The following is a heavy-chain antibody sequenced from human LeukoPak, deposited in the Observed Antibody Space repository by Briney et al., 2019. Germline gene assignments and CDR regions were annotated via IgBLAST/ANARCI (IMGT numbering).Heavy chain of an antibody. J-gene: IGHJ5*02. CDR2: IYYSGST. Sequence: SETLSLTCTVSGGSISSGAYYWSWIRQHPGKGLEWIGYIYYSGSTYSTPSLKSRLTISVDTYKNQFSLKLSSVTAADTAVYYCARLNCSGGSCYSVVHWGQGTLVTVSS. CDR1: GGSISSGAYY. D-gene: IGHD2-15*01. V-gene: IGHV4-31*03. CDR3: ARLNCSGGSCYSVVH.